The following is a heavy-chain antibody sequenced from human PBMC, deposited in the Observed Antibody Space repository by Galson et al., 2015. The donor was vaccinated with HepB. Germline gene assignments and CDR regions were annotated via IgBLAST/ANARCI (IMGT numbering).Heavy chain of an antibody. CDR1: GFTFSSYS. Sequence: SLRLSCAASGFTFSSYSMNWVRQAPGKGLEWVSSISSSSSYIYYAESVKGRFTISRDNAKNSLYLQMNSLRAEDTAVYYCAREEDSSGWYEGWFDPWGQGTLVTVSS. V-gene: IGHV3-21*01. CDR2: ISSSSSYI. CDR3: AREEDSSGWYEGWFDP. J-gene: IGHJ5*02. D-gene: IGHD6-19*01.